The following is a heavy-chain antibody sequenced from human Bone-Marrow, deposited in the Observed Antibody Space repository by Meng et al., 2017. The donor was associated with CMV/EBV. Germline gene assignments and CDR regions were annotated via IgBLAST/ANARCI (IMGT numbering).Heavy chain of an antibody. V-gene: IGHV3-30*04. J-gene: IGHJ6*01. CDR2: ISYDGSNK. Sequence: GGSLRLSCAASGFTFSSYAMHWVRQAPGKGLEWVAVISYDGSNKYYADSVKGRFTISRDNSKNTLYLQMNSLRAEDTAVYYCAKVLAPVFGVVIIGMDVWGQGTTVTVSS. CDR3: AKVLAPVFGVVIIGMDV. CDR1: GFTFSSYA. D-gene: IGHD3-3*01.